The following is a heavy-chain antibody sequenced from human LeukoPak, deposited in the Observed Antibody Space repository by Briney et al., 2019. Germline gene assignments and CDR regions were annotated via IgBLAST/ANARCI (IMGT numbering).Heavy chain of an antibody. CDR1: GGSISSYY. V-gene: IGHV4-4*07. J-gene: IGHJ4*02. Sequence: SETLSLTCTVSGGSISSYYWSWIRQPAGKGLEWIERIYTSGSTNYNPSLKSRVTMSVDTSKNQFSLKLSSVTAADTAVYYCPRTPLGGSGSYGGLDYWGQGTLVTVSS. CDR2: IYTSGST. D-gene: IGHD3-10*01. CDR3: PRTPLGGSGSYGGLDY.